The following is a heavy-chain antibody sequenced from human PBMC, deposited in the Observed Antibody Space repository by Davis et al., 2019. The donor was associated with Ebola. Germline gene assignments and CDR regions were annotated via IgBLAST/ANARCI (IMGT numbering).Heavy chain of an antibody. CDR2: ISHSGST. CDR3: ARGKIRFLEWLLYVWFDP. J-gene: IGHJ5*02. V-gene: IGHV4-34*01. Sequence: SETLSLTCAVYGGSFSGYYWNWIRQPPGKGLEWIGEISHSGSTNYNPSLKSRLTMSVDASRSQFSLKLSSVTAADTAMYYCARGKIRFLEWLLYVWFDPWGQGTLVTVSS. D-gene: IGHD3-3*01. CDR1: GGSFSGYY.